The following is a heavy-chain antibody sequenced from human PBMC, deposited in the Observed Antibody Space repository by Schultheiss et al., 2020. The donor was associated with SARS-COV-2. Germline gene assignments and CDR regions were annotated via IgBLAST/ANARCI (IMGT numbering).Heavy chain of an antibody. Sequence: GGSLRLSCAASGFTFSTYGMHWVRQAPGKGLEWVAVIWYDGSKKYYADSVKGRFTISRDNSRDTLFLQLNSLRAEDTAVYYCATQIQLDLYYNYYGMDVWGQGTTVTVSS. J-gene: IGHJ6*02. CDR3: ATQIQLDLYYNYYGMDV. D-gene: IGHD1-1*01. CDR1: GFTFSTYG. V-gene: IGHV3-33*01. CDR2: IWYDGSKK.